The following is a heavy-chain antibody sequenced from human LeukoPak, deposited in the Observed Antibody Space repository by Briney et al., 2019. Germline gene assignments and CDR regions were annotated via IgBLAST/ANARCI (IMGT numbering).Heavy chain of an antibody. D-gene: IGHD3-10*01. V-gene: IGHV1-18*01. Sequence: ASVKVSCKTSGYTFGSSGISWVRQAPGQGLEWMGWISAYNGNTNYTQKLQGRVTMTTDTSTSTAYMELRGLSSDDTAVYYCASSLMVRGVIKTPYYYGLDVWGQGTTVTVSS. CDR1: GYTFGSSG. CDR3: ASSLMVRGVIKTPYYYGLDV. J-gene: IGHJ6*02. CDR2: ISAYNGNT.